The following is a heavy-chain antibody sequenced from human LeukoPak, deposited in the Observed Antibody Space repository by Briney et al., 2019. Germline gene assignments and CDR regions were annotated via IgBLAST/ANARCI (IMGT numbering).Heavy chain of an antibody. Sequence: GGSLRLSCAASGFTFDSYGMNWVRQAPGKGLEWISSISSSSTYIYYADSVKGRFTISRDNAKNTLYLQMNSLRAEDTAVYYCARNGIAAADYWGQGTLVTVSS. CDR1: GFTFDSYG. J-gene: IGHJ4*02. V-gene: IGHV3-21*01. CDR3: ARNGIAAADY. D-gene: IGHD6-13*01. CDR2: ISSSSTYI.